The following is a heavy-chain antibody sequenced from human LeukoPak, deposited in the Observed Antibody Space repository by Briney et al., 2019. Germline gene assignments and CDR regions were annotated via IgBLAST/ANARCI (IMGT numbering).Heavy chain of an antibody. CDR2: ISSSGST. CDR3: ARVLGNYGDYCWFDP. V-gene: IGHV4-61*02. D-gene: IGHD4-17*01. CDR1: GDSISSGDYY. J-gene: IGHJ5*02. Sequence: PSETLSLTCTVSGDSISSGDYYWSWLRQPAGKGLEWIGRISSSGSTNYNPSLKSRVTISVDTSKNQFSLKLSSVTAADTAVYYCARVLGNYGDYCWFDPWGQGTLVTVSS.